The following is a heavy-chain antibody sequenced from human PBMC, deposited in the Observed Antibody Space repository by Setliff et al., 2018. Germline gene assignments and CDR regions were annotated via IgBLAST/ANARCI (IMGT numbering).Heavy chain of an antibody. CDR1: GGSISSSNW. J-gene: IGHJ1*01. D-gene: IGHD6-19*01. Sequence: ETLSLTCAVSGGSISSSNWWSWVRQPPGKGLEWVANIKQDGSEKYYVDSVKGRFTISRDNAKNTLYLQMNSLRAEDTAVYYCAKDSSGWPHSLISYFQHWGQGTLVTVSS. CDR2: IKQDGSEK. V-gene: IGHV3-7*03. CDR3: AKDSSGWPHSLISYFQH.